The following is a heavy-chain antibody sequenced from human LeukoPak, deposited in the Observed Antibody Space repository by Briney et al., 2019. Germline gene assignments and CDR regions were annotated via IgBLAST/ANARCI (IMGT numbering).Heavy chain of an antibody. V-gene: IGHV5-51*01. CDR2: IYPDDSDT. Sequence: GESLKISCNGSKDTFDNYWIGWVRQMPGKGLEWMGIIYPDDSDTRYSPSFQGQVTISADKSINTAFLQWGSLKASDTAMYYCARYYDSSGSHFDYWGQGTLVTVSS. CDR1: KDTFDNYW. CDR3: ARYYDSSGSHFDY. D-gene: IGHD3-22*01. J-gene: IGHJ4*02.